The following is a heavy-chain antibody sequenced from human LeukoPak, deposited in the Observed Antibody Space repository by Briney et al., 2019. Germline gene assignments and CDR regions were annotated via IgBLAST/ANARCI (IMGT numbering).Heavy chain of an antibody. CDR3: ARAFGSSAECFDY. Sequence: ASVKVSCKASGYTFTGYYMHWVPQAPGQGLEWVGWINPNSGGTNYAQKFQGRVTMTRDTSTSTAYMELSRLRSDDTAVYYCARAFGSSAECFDYWGQGTLVTVSS. D-gene: IGHD2-15*01. CDR2: INPNSGGT. V-gene: IGHV1-2*02. CDR1: GYTFTGYY. J-gene: IGHJ4*02.